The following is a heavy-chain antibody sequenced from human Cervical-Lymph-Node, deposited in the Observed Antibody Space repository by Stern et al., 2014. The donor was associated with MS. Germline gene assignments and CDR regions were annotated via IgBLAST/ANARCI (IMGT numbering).Heavy chain of an antibody. CDR3: AKGGWNYYFDY. CDR2: ISGSGGST. D-gene: IGHD6-19*01. V-gene: IGHV3-23*01. J-gene: IGHJ4*02. Sequence: EVQLLESGGGLVQPGGSLRLSCAASGFTFSSYAMSWVRQAPGKGLEWVSAISGSGGSTYYADSVKGRLPYSRDNSKNTLYLQMNSLRAEDTAVYYCAKGGWNYYFDYWGQGTLVTVSS. CDR1: GFTFSSYA.